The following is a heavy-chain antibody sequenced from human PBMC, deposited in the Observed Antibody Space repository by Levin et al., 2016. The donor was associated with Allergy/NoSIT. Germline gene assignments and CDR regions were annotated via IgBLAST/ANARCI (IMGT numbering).Heavy chain of an antibody. Sequence: WVRQAPGQRLEWIGWIVVGSGNTNYAQKFQERVTITRDMSTSTAYMELSSLRSEDTAVYYCVAGGSVGPLHNYYYYGMDVWGQGTTVTVSS. CDR2: IVVGSGNT. V-gene: IGHV1-58*01. D-gene: IGHD2-15*01. J-gene: IGHJ6*02. CDR3: VAGGSVGPLHNYYYYGMDV.